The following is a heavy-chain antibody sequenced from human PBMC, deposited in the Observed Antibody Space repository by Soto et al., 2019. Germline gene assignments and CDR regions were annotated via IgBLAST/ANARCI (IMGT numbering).Heavy chain of an antibody. J-gene: IGHJ4*01. D-gene: IGHD3-22*01. CDR2: ISYDGSNK. CDR3: ARDIEYYYDSSGYYNFDY. V-gene: IGHV3-30-3*01. Sequence: PGGSLRLSCAASGFTFSSYAMHWVRQAPGKGLEWVAVISYDGSNKYYADSVKGRFTISRDNSKNTLYLQMNSLRAEDTAVYYCARDIEYYYDSSGYYNFDYWG. CDR1: GFTFSSYA.